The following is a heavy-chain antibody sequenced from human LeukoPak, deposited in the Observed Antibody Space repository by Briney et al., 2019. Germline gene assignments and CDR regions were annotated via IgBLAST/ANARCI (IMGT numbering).Heavy chain of an antibody. D-gene: IGHD5-24*01. CDR3: ARSTVSGYNYFDY. Sequence: SETLSLTCAVSGGSISSGGYSWSWIRQPPGKGLEWIGYIYHSGSTYYNPSLKSRVTISVDRSKNQFSLKLSSVTAADTAVYYCARSTVSGYNYFDYWGQGTLVTVSS. CDR1: GGSISSGGYS. J-gene: IGHJ4*02. V-gene: IGHV4-30-2*02. CDR2: IYHSGST.